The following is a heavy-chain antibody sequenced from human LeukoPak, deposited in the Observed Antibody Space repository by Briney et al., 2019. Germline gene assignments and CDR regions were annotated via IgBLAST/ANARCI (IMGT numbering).Heavy chain of an antibody. J-gene: IGHJ4*02. CDR3: VRTARLFGY. CDR2: ISVGGDST. V-gene: IGHV3-11*01. CDR1: GFTFSDHY. Sequence: GGSLRLSCVASGFTFSDHYMTWIRQAPGRGLECLSYISVGGDSTYYADSVKGRFTISRDNAKNLLYLQMNSLRAEDAAMYYCVRTARLFGYWGRGTLVTVSS.